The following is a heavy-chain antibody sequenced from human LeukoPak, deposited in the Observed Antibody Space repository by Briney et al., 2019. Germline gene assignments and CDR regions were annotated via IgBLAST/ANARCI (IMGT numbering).Heavy chain of an antibody. CDR1: GFTFSSYG. CDR3: ARDYTGGWNDY. J-gene: IGHJ4*02. Sequence: GGSLRLSCAASGFTFSSYGMHWVRQAPGKGLEWVAFIRSDGSHKYYADSVKGRFTISRDNSKNTLYLQMNSLRVEDTAVYYCARDYTGGWNDYWGQGTLVTVSS. CDR2: IRSDGSHK. V-gene: IGHV3-30*02. D-gene: IGHD7-27*01.